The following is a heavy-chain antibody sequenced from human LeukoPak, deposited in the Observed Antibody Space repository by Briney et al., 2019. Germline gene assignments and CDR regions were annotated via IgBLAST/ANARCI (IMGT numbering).Heavy chain of an antibody. CDR2: IHSSGNT. Sequence: SETLSLTCTVSGGSINYYDWNWIRQPPGKGLEWIGYIHSSGNTRYNPSLRSRVTMSVETSKNQFSLRLTSVTPADTAVYYCARVGRYCSGGSCYGENWFDPWGQGTLVTVSS. V-gene: IGHV4-59*01. CDR3: ARVGRYCSGGSCYGENWFDP. CDR1: GGSINYYD. D-gene: IGHD2-15*01. J-gene: IGHJ5*02.